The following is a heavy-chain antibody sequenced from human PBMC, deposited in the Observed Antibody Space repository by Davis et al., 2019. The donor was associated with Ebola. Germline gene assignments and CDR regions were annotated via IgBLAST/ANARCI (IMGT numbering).Heavy chain of an antibody. Sequence: GESLKISCAASGFTFSSYWMSWVRQAPGKGLEWVAVISYDGSNKYYADSVKGRFTISRDNSKNTLYLQMNSLRAEDTAVYYCARGNVVVVADLGYWGQGTLVTVSS. CDR1: GFTFSSYW. J-gene: IGHJ4*02. CDR3: ARGNVVVVADLGY. V-gene: IGHV3-30-3*01. CDR2: ISYDGSNK. D-gene: IGHD2-15*01.